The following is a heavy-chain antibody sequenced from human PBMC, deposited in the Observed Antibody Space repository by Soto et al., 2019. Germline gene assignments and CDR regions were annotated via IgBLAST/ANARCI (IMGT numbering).Heavy chain of an antibody. CDR2: INPMFIEP. CDR1: GDTFSNFA. Sequence: QMQLVQSGAEVKKPGSSVKVSCKASGDTFSNFAFSWVRQAPGQGLEWMGGINPMFIEPDYAQKFRDRVTMGADEGTRTVSLELRRLRMAATGVYFCSRDTQRTGWGSHAFYVLVVGGQAKRVSGPS. D-gene: IGHD6-19*01. V-gene: IGHV1-69*01. CDR3: SRDTQRTGWGSHAFYVLVV. J-gene: IGHJ6*02.